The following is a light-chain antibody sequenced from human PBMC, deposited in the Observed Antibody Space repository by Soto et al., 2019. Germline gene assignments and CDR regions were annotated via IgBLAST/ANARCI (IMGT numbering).Light chain of an antibody. Sequence: QSALTQPPSASGSPGQSVTISCTGTSSDIGGYNYVSWYQHHPGKAPKVMIYEVSKRPSGVPDRFSGSKSGNTASLTVSGLQPEDEAHYYGSSYAGSNNLGVFGGGTKLTVL. J-gene: IGLJ3*02. CDR1: SSDIGGYNY. CDR3: SSYAGSNNLGV. V-gene: IGLV2-8*01. CDR2: EVS.